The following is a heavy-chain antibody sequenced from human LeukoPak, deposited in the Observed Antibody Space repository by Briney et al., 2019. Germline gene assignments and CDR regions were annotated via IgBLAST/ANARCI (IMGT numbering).Heavy chain of an antibody. J-gene: IGHJ4*02. V-gene: IGHV3-48*01. Sequence: PGGSLRLSCAASGFTFSTYSMNWVRQAPGKGLEWVSYISSSSSIIYYADSVKGRFTISRDNAKTSLYLQMNSLRAEDTAVYYCARDRGRITDYWGQGTLVTVSS. CDR1: GFTFSTYS. CDR3: ARDRGRITDY. D-gene: IGHD1-14*01. CDR2: ISSSSSII.